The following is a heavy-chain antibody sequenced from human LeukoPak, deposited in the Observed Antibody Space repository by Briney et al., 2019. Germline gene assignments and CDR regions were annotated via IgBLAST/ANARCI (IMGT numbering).Heavy chain of an antibody. D-gene: IGHD5-24*01. V-gene: IGHV4-4*07. CDR1: GASISSYY. CDR2: IYTSGSP. CDR3: ARVGGDGYNFDY. J-gene: IGHJ4*02. Sequence: PSETLSLTCTVSGASISSYYWSWVRQPAGKGLEWIGRIYTSGSPYTNPSLKSRVTMSVDTSKNQFSLTLTSVTAADTAVYYCARVGGDGYNFDYWGQGTLVTVSS.